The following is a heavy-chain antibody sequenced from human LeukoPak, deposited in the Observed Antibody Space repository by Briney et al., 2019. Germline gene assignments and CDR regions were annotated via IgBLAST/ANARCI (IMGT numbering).Heavy chain of an antibody. CDR2: ISYDGSNK. V-gene: IGHV3-30*18. J-gene: IGHJ5*01. Sequence: GGSLRLSCAASGLTFSSYGMHWVRQAPGKGLEWVAVISYDGSNKYYADSVKGRFTISRDNSKNTLYLQMNSLRAEDTAVYYCAKDVHYLWFDSWGQGTLVTVSS. CDR3: AKDVHYLWFDS. D-gene: IGHD3-10*01. CDR1: GLTFSSYG.